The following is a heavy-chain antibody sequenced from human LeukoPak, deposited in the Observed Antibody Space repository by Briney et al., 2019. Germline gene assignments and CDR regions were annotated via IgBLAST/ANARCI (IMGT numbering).Heavy chain of an antibody. Sequence: GRSLRLSCAASGFTFSSYEMNWVRQAPGKGLEWVSYISSSGSTIYYADSVKGRFTISRDNAKNSLYLQMNSLRAEDTAVYYCARDGYYYDSSGYYPSFDYWGQGTLVTVSS. CDR1: GFTFSSYE. D-gene: IGHD3-22*01. J-gene: IGHJ4*02. CDR2: ISSSGSTI. V-gene: IGHV3-48*03. CDR3: ARDGYYYDSSGYYPSFDY.